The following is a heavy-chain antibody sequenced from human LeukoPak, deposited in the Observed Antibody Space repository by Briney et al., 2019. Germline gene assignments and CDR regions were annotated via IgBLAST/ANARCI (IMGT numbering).Heavy chain of an antibody. CDR2: ISGPGTTI. CDR3: TRDPRNGGFDP. CDR1: GFIFSDFY. D-gene: IGHD2-8*01. V-gene: IGHV3-11*01. Sequence: GGSLRLSCAASGFIFSDFYMAWIRQAQGQGLQWLSYISGPGTTIRYADSVKGRISVSRDHSQKLLYLEMNSLSDDDTAVYSCTRDPRNGGFDPWGQGTLVTVSS. J-gene: IGHJ5*02.